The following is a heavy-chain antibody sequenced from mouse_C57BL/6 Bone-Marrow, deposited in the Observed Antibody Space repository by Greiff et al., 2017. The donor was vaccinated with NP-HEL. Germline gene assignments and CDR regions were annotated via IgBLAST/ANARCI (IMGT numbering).Heavy chain of an antibody. Sequence: EVQLMESGGGLVQPGGSLSLSCAASGFSFTDSYMSWVRQPPGTALAWLGFIRYKANGYTTESSASVKGRFTISRDHSQSILYHQMNALRADDSATYYCARSIYYDYADDPFYAMDYRGQGTSVTVSS. CDR1: GFSFTDSY. J-gene: IGHJ4*01. V-gene: IGHV7-3*01. CDR2: IRYKANGYTT. D-gene: IGHD2-4*01. CDR3: ARSIYYDYADDPFYAMDY.